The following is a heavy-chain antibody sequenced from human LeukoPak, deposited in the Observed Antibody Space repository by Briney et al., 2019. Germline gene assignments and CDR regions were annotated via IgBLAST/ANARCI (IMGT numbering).Heavy chain of an antibody. V-gene: IGHV1-69*05. J-gene: IGHJ4*02. CDR3: ASSQLHYYGSSGYPVN. CDR2: IIPIFGTA. CDR1: GGTFSSYA. Sequence: ASVKVSCKASGGTFSSYAISWVRQAPGQGLEWMGGIIPIFGTANYAQKFQGRVTITTDESTSTAYMELSSLRSEDTAVYYCASSQLHYYGSSGYPVNWGQGTLVTVSS. D-gene: IGHD3-22*01.